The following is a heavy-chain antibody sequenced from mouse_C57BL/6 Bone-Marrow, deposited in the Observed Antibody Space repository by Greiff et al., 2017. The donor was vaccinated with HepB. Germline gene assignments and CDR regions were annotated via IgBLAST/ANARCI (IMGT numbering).Heavy chain of an antibody. V-gene: IGHV5-6*01. CDR2: ISSGGSYT. CDR3: ARQTYDSKPYAMDD. D-gene: IGHD2-5*01. CDR1: GFTFSSYG. J-gene: IGHJ4*01. Sequence: EVKLQESGGDLVKPGGSLKLSCAASGFTFSSYGMSWVRQTPDKRLEWVATISSGGSYTYYPDSVTGRFTISRDNAKNTLYLQMSSMKSEDTAMYYCARQTYDSKPYAMDDWGKGTSVTVSS.